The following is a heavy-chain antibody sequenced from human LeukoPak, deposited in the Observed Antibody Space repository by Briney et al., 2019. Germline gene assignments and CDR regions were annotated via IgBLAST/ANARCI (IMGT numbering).Heavy chain of an antibody. CDR3: AREKVASMIDY. J-gene: IGHJ4*02. V-gene: IGHV4-39*07. D-gene: IGHD6-6*01. CDR1: GGSIRSSYYY. Sequence: PSETLSLTCTVSGGSIRSSYYYWSWIRQPPGKGLEWIGEINHSGSTNYNPSLKSRVTISVDTSKNQFSLKLSSVTAADTAVYYCAREKVASMIDYWGQGTLVTVSS. CDR2: INHSGST.